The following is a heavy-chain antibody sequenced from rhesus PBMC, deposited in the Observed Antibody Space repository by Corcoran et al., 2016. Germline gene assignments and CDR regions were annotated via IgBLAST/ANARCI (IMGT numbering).Heavy chain of an antibody. CDR3: ARGARYSTLLDS. D-gene: IGHD4-23*01. CDR2: IYGSGSST. V-gene: IGHV4-169*01. CDR1: GGSISSSY. Sequence: QLQLQESGPGLVKPSETLSVTCAVSGGSISSSYWSWIRQAPGKGLEWIGYIYGSGSSTNYNPSLKSRVTLSVDTSKNQLSLKLSSVTAADTAEYYWARGARYSTLLDSWGQGVVVTVSS. J-gene: IGHJ6*01.